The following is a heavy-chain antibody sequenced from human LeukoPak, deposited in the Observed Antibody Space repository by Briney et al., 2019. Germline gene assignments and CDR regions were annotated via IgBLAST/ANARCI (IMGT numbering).Heavy chain of an antibody. J-gene: IGHJ3*02. V-gene: IGHV3-48*03. CDR3: ARIGYSNWGDALDI. D-gene: IGHD6-13*01. Sequence: GGSLRLSCAASGFTLSSYEMNWVRQAPGKGLEWISYISDSGSTTYYADSVKGRFSISRDNAKNSLYLQMNSRRVEDTAVYYCARIGYSNWGDALDIWGQGTMVTASS. CDR2: ISDSGSTT. CDR1: GFTLSSYE.